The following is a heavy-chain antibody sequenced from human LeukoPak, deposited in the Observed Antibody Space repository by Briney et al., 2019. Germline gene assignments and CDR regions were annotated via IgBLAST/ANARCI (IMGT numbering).Heavy chain of an antibody. J-gene: IGHJ5*02. CDR2: IYYSGST. CDR3: ARHIAYYDILTGYYKGVDWFDP. V-gene: IGHV4-39*01. CDR1: GGSISSSSYY. Sequence: PSETLSLTCTVSGGSISSSSYYWGWIRQPPGKGLEGIGSIYYSGSTYYNPSLKSRVTISVDTSTNQFSLKLSSVTAADTAVYYCARHIAYYDILTGYYKGVDWFDPWGQGTLVTVSS. D-gene: IGHD3-9*01.